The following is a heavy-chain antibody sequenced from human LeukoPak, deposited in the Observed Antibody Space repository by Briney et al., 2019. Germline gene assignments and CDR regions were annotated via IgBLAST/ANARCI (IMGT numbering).Heavy chain of an antibody. D-gene: IGHD3-22*01. CDR1: GGSFSGYY. CDR2: INHSGST. J-gene: IGHJ6*02. Sequence: PSETLSLTCAVYGGSFSGYYWSWIRQPPGKGLEWIGEINHSGSTNYNPSLKSRVTISADTSKNQFSLKLSSVTAADTAVYYCARDYYDSSGYYYYPNYYYYYGMDVWGQGTTVTVSS. V-gene: IGHV4-34*01. CDR3: ARDYYDSSGYYYYPNYYYYYGMDV.